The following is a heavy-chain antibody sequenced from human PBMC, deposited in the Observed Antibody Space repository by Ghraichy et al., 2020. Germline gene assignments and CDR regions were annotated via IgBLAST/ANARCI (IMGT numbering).Heavy chain of an antibody. CDR2: IFNIGST. J-gene: IGHJ4*02. Sequence: SETLSLTCTVSGGSISSCYYYWVWIRQPPGKGLEWIGNIFNIGSTHYNPSLESRVTISVDTSKNQFSLKLSSVTAADTAVYYCARRSIVGATSPFDYWGQGTLVTVSS. D-gene: IGHD1-26*01. CDR3: ARRSIVGATSPFDY. CDR1: GGSISSCYYY. V-gene: IGHV4-39*01.